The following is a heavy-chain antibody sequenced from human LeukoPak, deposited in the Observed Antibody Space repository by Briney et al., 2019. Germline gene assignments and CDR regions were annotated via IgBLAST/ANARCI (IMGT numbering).Heavy chain of an antibody. J-gene: IGHJ6*03. CDR1: GGSFSGYY. CDR3: AGRHCSSTSCYTLYYYYMDV. V-gene: IGHV4-34*01. D-gene: IGHD2-2*02. CDR2: INHSGST. Sequence: PSETLSLTCAVYGGSFSGYYWSWIRQPPGKGLEWIGEINHSGSTNYNPSLKSRVTMSVDTSKNQFSLKLSSVTAADTAVYYCAGRHCSSTSCYTLYYYYMDVWGKGTTVTVSS.